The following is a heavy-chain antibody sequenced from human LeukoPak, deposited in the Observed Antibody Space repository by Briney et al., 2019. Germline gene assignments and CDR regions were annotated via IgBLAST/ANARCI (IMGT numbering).Heavy chain of an antibody. Sequence: PSETLSLTCTVSGASISSSTYYWGWIRQPPGKGLEWIGSIFESGSINYNPSLKSRVTISVDTSKNQFSLKLSSVTAADTAVYYCARDLIVPVAMTGSGSYSTDYWGQGTLVTVSS. V-gene: IGHV4-39*07. CDR1: GASISSSTYY. D-gene: IGHD3-10*01. CDR2: IFESGSI. CDR3: ARDLIVPVAMTGSGSYSTDY. J-gene: IGHJ4*02.